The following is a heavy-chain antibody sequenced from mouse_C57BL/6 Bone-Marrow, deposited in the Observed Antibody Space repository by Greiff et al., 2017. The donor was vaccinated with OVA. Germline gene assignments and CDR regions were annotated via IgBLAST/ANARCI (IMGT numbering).Heavy chain of an antibody. CDR3: ARHEERITTGYFDY. CDR1: GYTFTAYT. CDR2: FYTGSGSI. J-gene: IGHJ2*01. V-gene: IGHV1-62-2*01. D-gene: IGHD1-1*01. Sequence: QVQLKQSGAELVKPGASVKLSCKASGYTFTAYTINWVKQRSGQGLEWIGWFYTGSGSIKYNENLKDKATLTTNNSSSTIYMELRRLTSEDSAVYFCARHEERITTGYFDYWGQGTTLTVSS.